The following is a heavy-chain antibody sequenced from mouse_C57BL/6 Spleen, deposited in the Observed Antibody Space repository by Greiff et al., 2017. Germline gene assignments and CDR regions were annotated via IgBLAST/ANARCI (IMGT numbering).Heavy chain of an antibody. CDR1: GFTFSSYA. D-gene: IGHD2-4*01. Sequence: EVKVLESGEGLVKPGGSLKLSCAASGFTFSSYAMSWVRQTPGKRLEWVAYISSGGDYIYYDDTFKGPFTISKDNAWNTLYLQMSSLKSEDTAMYYCTRDQGYYDYYVYYFDYWGQGTTLTVSS. J-gene: IGHJ2*01. CDR3: TRDQGYYDYYVYYFDY. V-gene: IGHV5-9-1*02. CDR2: ISSGGDYI.